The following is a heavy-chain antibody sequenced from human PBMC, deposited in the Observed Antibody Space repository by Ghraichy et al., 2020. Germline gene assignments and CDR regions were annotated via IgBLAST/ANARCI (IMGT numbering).Heavy chain of an antibody. D-gene: IGHD2-15*01. CDR2: IYYSGST. CDR1: GGSISSSSYY. J-gene: IGHJ4*02. CDR3: ARLPLGGYVDY. Sequence: SETLSLTCTVSGGSISSSSYYWGWIRQPPGKGLEWIGSIYYSGSTYYNPSLKSRVTISVDTSKNQFSLKLSSVTAADTAVYYCARLPLGGYVDYWGQGTLVTVSS. V-gene: IGHV4-39*01.